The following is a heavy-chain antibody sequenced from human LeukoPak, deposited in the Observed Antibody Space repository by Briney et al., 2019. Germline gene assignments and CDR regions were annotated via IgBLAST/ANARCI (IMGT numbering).Heavy chain of an antibody. CDR2: IRYDGSNK. CDR1: GFSFSSYG. CDR3: AKYYRESSGASPLDY. Sequence: PGGSLRLSCVASGFSFSSYGMHWVREAPRKGLEWVAFIRYDGSNKYYADSVKGRFTISRDNSKNTLYLQMNSLRVEDTAVYYCAKYYRESSGASPLDYWGQGTRVTVSS. J-gene: IGHJ4*02. V-gene: IGHV3-30*02. D-gene: IGHD3-22*01.